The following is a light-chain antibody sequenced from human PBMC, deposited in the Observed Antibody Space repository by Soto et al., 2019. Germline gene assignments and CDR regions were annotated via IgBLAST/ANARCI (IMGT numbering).Light chain of an antibody. CDR3: QSYDSSLSGSYV. CDR1: SSNIGAGYD. V-gene: IGLV1-40*01. Sequence: QLVLTQPPSVSGAPGQRVTISCTGSSSNIGAGYDVHWYQRLPGTAPKLLIYGNSNRPSGVPDRFSGSKSGTSASLAITGLQAEDEADYYCQSYDSSLSGSYVFGTGTKLTVL. CDR2: GNS. J-gene: IGLJ1*01.